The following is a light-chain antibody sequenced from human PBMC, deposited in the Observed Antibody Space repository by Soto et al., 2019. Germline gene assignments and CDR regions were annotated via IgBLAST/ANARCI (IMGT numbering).Light chain of an antibody. CDR3: QSYDSSLSGVV. Sequence: QSVLTQPPSVSGAPGQRVTISCTGSSSNIGARYDVHWFQQLPGTAPKLLIYGNSNRPSGVPDRFSGSRSGTSASLAITGLQADDEADYYCQSYDSSLSGVVFGGGTKLTVL. J-gene: IGLJ2*01. CDR1: SSNIGARYD. CDR2: GNS. V-gene: IGLV1-40*01.